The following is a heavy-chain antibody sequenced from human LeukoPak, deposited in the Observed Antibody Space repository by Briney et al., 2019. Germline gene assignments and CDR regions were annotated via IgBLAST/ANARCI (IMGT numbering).Heavy chain of an antibody. J-gene: IGHJ4*02. CDR1: GYTFTSYG. D-gene: IGHD2-2*01. CDR3: ASRPLGYCSSTSCLGAFDY. Sequence: ASVKVSCKASGYTFTSYGISWVRQAPGQGLEWMGWISAYNGNTNYAQKLQGRVTMTTDASTSTAYMELRSLRSDDTAVYYCASRPLGYCSSTSCLGAFDYWGQGTLVTVSS. V-gene: IGHV1-18*01. CDR2: ISAYNGNT.